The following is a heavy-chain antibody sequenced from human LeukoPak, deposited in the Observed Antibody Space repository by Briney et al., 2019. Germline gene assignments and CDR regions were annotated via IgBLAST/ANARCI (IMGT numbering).Heavy chain of an antibody. CDR3: ARALETGSVAFDI. V-gene: IGHV4-59*01. CDR1: GGSISSYY. CDR2: IYYSGST. Sequence: PSETLSLTCTVSGGSISSYYWSWIRQPPGKGLEWIGYIYYSGSTNYNPSLKSRVTISVDTSKNQFSLKLSSVTAADTAVYYCARALETGSVAFDIRGQGTMVTVSS. J-gene: IGHJ3*02. D-gene: IGHD3-10*01.